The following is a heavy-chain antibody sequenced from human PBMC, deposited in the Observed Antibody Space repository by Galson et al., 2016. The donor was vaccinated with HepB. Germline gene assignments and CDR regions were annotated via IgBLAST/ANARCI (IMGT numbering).Heavy chain of an antibody. J-gene: IGHJ3*02. CDR1: GFTFSNYG. CDR2: IYSGGST. D-gene: IGHD6-13*01. CDR3: AREAIAAAGTHDAFDI. Sequence: SLRLSCAASGFTFSNYGMHWVRQAPGKGLEWVSAIYSGGSTYYADAVKGHFTVSRGNPKNTVYLQMNSLRAEDTAVYYCAREAIAAAGTHDAFDIWGQGTMVTVCS. V-gene: IGHV3-53*01.